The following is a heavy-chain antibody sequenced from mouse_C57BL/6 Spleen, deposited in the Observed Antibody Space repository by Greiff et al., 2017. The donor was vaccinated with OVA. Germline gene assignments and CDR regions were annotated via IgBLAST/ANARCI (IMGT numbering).Heavy chain of an antibody. CDR2: INPYNGGT. D-gene: IGHD1-1*01. V-gene: IGHV1-19*01. J-gene: IGHJ2*01. CDR3: ARSPITTVVDY. Sequence: EVQLQQSGPVLVKPGASVKMSCKASGYTFTDYYMNWVKQSHGKSLEWIGVINPYNGGTSYNQKFKGKATLTVDKSSSTAYMELNSLTSEDSAVYYCARSPITTVVDYWGQGTTLTVSS. CDR1: GYTFTDYY.